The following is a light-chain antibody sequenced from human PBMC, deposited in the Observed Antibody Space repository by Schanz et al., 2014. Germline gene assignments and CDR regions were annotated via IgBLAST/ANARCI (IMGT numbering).Light chain of an antibody. CDR2: DAS. Sequence: DIQMTQSPSTLSASVGDRVTITCRASQRLSHWLAWYQQKPGKAPKLLIYDASNLQSEVPSRFSGSGSGTEFTLTISRLHPDDFATYYCQQYNSVMYTFGQGTKLEIK. J-gene: IGKJ2*01. CDR1: QRLSHW. CDR3: QQYNSVMYT. V-gene: IGKV1-5*01.